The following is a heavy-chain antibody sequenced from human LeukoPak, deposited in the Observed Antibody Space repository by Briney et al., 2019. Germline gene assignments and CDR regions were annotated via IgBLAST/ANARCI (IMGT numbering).Heavy chain of an antibody. CDR1: GGSISSGGYY. V-gene: IGHV4-31*03. D-gene: IGHD2-15*01. CDR2: IYYSGST. Sequence: SETLSLTCTVSGGSISSGGYYWSWIRQHPGKGLEWIGYIYYSGSTYYNPSLKSRVNISLDTSKNQFSLKVSSVTAADTAVYYCARVHSFNWFDPWGQGTLVIVSS. CDR3: ARVHSFNWFDP. J-gene: IGHJ5*02.